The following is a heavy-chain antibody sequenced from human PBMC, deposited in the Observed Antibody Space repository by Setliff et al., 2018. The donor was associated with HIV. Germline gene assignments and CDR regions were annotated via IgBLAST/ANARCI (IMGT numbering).Heavy chain of an antibody. CDR2: IFYSETVYYGGRT. D-gene: IGHD2-21*02. Sequence: PSETLSLTCTVSGGSISSNNYYWGWIRQPPGKGLEWIGSIFYSETVYYGGRTYYSPSLKSRVTISVDTSKRQFSLKLSSVTAAYTAVYYCARGVPLLPPHYWGQGTLVTVSS. V-gene: IGHV4-39*07. CDR3: ARGVPLLPPHY. CDR1: GGSISSNNYY. J-gene: IGHJ4*02.